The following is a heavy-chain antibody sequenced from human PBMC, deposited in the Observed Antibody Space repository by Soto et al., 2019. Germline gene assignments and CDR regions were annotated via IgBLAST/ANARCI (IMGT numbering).Heavy chain of an antibody. CDR3: ARLEGLATISYYFDF. D-gene: IGHD3-9*01. V-gene: IGHV4-39*01. J-gene: IGHJ4*02. CDR2: IYNSGST. Sequence: PSETLSLTCTVSGGSISSSSYYWGWIRQPPGKGQEWIGSIYNSGSTYYNPSLKTRVTISLDKSKSQFSLKLNSVTAADSAVYFCARLEGLATISYYFDFWGPGALVTVSS. CDR1: GGSISSSSYY.